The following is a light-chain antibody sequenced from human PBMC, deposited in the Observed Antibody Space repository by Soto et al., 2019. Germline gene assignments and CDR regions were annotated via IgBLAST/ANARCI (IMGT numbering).Light chain of an antibody. Sequence: VLTQPPSASGTPGQRVTFSFSGRSSNIGEFTVNWYQQLPRTAPKVLIYSNNQRPSGVPDRFSGSKSGTSASLAISGLQSEDEADYYCAAWADSLNGHYIFRTGNKVPVL. CDR2: SNN. J-gene: IGLJ1*01. CDR1: SSNIGEFT. V-gene: IGLV1-44*01. CDR3: AAWADSLNGHYI.